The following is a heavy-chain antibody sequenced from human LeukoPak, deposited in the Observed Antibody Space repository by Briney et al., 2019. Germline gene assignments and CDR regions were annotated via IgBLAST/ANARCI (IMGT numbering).Heavy chain of an antibody. CDR3: ARVVRYSSSWFKRGEYYFDY. Sequence: GGSLRLSCAASGFTFSSYWMHWVRQAPGKGLVWVSRINSDGSSTSYADSVKGRFTISRDNAKNTLYLQMNSLRAEDTAVYYCARVVRYSSSWFKRGEYYFDYWGQGTLVTVSS. CDR2: INSDGSST. J-gene: IGHJ4*02. V-gene: IGHV3-74*01. D-gene: IGHD6-13*01. CDR1: GFTFSSYW.